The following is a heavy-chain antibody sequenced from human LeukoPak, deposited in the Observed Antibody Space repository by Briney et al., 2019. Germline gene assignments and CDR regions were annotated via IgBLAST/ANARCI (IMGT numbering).Heavy chain of an antibody. CDR2: ISGTGTTT. J-gene: IGHJ4*02. CDR1: GFAFSNFN. Sequence: GVSLRLSCAASGFAFSNFNMNWLRQAPGKGLKWVSYISGTGTTTYYADSVKGRFTISRDIAQNSLYLQMNGLRAEDTAVYYCARSGSYRLDYWGQGTLVTVSS. V-gene: IGHV3-48*01. CDR3: ARSGSYRLDY. D-gene: IGHD1-26*01.